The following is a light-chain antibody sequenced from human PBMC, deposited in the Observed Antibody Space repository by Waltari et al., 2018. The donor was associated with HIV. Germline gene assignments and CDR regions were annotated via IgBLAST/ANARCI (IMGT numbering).Light chain of an antibody. CDR3: QQYKSYSPWT. Sequence: DIQMTQSPSTLSAFVGDRVTITCRASENIIGWLAWYPQKPGKAPKLLIYKTSTLESGVPLRFSGSASGTEFTLTISSLQPEDFATYYCQQYKSYSPWTFGQGTKVDVK. V-gene: IGKV1-5*03. CDR1: ENIIGW. J-gene: IGKJ1*01. CDR2: KTS.